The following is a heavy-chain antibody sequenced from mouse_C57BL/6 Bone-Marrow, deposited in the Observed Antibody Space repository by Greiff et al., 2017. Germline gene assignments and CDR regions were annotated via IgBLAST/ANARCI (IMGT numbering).Heavy chain of an antibody. CDR3: ARQDGYPYYFDY. CDR2: NSSGSSTI. D-gene: IGHD2-3*01. J-gene: IGHJ2*01. Sequence: EVMLVESGGGLVKPGGSLKLSCAASGFTFSDYGMHWVRQAPENGLEWVAYNSSGSSTIYYADTVKGRFTISRDNDKNTLFLQMTSLRSEDTAMYYCARQDGYPYYFDYWGQGTTLTVSS. CDR1: GFTFSDYG. V-gene: IGHV5-17*01.